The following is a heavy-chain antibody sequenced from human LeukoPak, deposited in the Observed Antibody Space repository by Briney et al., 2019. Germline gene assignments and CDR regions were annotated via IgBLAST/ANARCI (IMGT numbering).Heavy chain of an antibody. J-gene: IGHJ6*02. CDR2: IIPIFGTA. Sequence: VASVKVSCKASGGTFSSYAISWVRQAPGQGLEWMGGIIPIFGTANYAQKFQGRVTITADESTSTAYMELSSLRSEDTAVYYCARVQNLYYYYGMDVWGQGTTVTVSS. V-gene: IGHV1-69*13. CDR3: ARVQNLYYYYGMDV. CDR1: GGTFSSYA. D-gene: IGHD1-14*01.